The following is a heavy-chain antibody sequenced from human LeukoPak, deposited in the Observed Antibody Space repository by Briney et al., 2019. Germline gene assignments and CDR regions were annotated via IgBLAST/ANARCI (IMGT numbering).Heavy chain of an antibody. Sequence: GGSLRLSCAASGFTFSSYAMSWVRQAPGKGLEWVSAISGSGGSTYNADSVKGRFTISRDNSKNTLYLQMNSLRAEDTAVYYCARGTDITATGSDFWGQGTLVTVSS. CDR1: GFTFSSYA. CDR3: ARGTDITATGSDF. V-gene: IGHV3-23*01. CDR2: ISGSGGST. J-gene: IGHJ4*02. D-gene: IGHD6-13*01.